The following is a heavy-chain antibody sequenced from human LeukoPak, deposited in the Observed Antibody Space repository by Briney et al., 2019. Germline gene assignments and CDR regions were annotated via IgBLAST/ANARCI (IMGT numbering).Heavy chain of an antibody. D-gene: IGHD3-16*01. CDR3: ARDYAY. CDR1: GFTFSSYA. CDR2: ISSNGGST. Sequence: PGGSLRLSCAASGFTFSSYAMHWVRQAPGKGLEYVSAISSNGGSTYYANSVKGRFTISRDNSKNTLYLQMGSLRAEDMAVYYCARDYAYWGQGTLVTVSS. J-gene: IGHJ4*02. V-gene: IGHV3-64*01.